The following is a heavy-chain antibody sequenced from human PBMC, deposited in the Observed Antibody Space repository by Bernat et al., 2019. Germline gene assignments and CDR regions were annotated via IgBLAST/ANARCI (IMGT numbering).Heavy chain of an antibody. CDR1: GFTFSSYS. V-gene: IGHV3-48*02. D-gene: IGHD4-17*01. J-gene: IGHJ6*02. CDR2: ISSSSSTI. Sequence: VQLVESGGGVVQPGRSLRLSCAASGFTFSSYSMNWVRQAPGKGLEWVSYISSSSSTIYYADSVKGRFTISRDNAKNSLYLQMNSLRDEDTAVYYCARDLNYGDSYYYGMDVWGQGTTVTVSS. CDR3: ARDLNYGDSYYYGMDV.